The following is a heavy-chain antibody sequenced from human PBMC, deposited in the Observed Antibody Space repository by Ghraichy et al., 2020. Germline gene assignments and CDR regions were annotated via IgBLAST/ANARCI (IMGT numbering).Heavy chain of an antibody. J-gene: IGHJ6*02. V-gene: IGHV3-21*01. CDR3: ARVVNYDILTGYYTEDDNYYYYGMDV. Sequence: GGSLRLSCAASGFTFSSYSMNWVRQAPGKGLEWVSSISSSSSYIYYADSVKGRFTISRDNAKNSLYLQMNSLRAEDTAVYYCARVVNYDILTGYYTEDDNYYYYGMDVWGQGTTVTVSS. CDR1: GFTFSSYS. CDR2: ISSSSSYI. D-gene: IGHD3-9*01.